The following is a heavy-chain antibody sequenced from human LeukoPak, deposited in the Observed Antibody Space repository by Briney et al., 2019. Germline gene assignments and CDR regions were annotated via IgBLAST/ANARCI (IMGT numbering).Heavy chain of an antibody. CDR3: ARVPPGGYYGDDAFGI. CDR1: GGSFSGYY. D-gene: IGHD3-22*01. Sequence: SETLSLTCAVYGGSFSGYYWSWIRQPPGKGLEWIGEINHSGSTNYNPSLKSRVTISVDTSKNQFSLKLSSVTAADTAVYYCARVPPGGYYGDDAFGIWGQGTMVTVSS. V-gene: IGHV4-34*01. CDR2: INHSGST. J-gene: IGHJ3*02.